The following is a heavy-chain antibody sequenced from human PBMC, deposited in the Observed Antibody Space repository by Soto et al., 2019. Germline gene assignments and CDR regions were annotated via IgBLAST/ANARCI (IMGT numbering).Heavy chain of an antibody. Sequence: ASVKVSCKASGDTFTGYYMHWVRQAPGQGLEWMGWINPNSGGTNYAQKFQGWVTMTRDTSISTAYMELSRLRSDDTAVYYCARDTLAGSRWFSYGMDVLGQGTQVTV. J-gene: IGHJ6*01. CDR3: ARDTLAGSRWFSYGMDV. CDR2: INPNSGGT. D-gene: IGHD6-19*01. CDR1: GDTFTGYY. V-gene: IGHV1-2*04.